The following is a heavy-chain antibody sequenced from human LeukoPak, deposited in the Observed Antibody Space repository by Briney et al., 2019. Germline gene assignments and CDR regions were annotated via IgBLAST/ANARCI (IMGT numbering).Heavy chain of an antibody. Sequence: PSETLSLTCTVSSDSISNNYWRWIRQSQGKGLVGIRNVFYRGKTNYIPSRKSRVTNSVVTSKNQFSRKLNSVTAADTAVYYCARGVYAGSGYWGKGALVSVSS. J-gene: IGHJ4*02. D-gene: IGHD2-8*01. CDR2: VFYRGKT. V-gene: IGHV4-59*01. CDR3: ARGVYAGSGY. CDR1: SDSISNNY.